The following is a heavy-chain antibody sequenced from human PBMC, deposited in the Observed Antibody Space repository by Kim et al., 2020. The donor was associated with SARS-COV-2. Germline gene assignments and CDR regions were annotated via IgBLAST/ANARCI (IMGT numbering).Heavy chain of an antibody. CDR2: IYYSGST. CDR3: AMPREGSSWGKFDY. D-gene: IGHD6-13*01. J-gene: IGHJ4*02. Sequence: SETLSLTCTVSGGSISSSNYYWGWIRQPPGKGLEWIGSIYYSGSTHYNPSLKSRVTISVDTSRNQFSLKLSSVTAADTAVYYCAMPREGSSWGKFDYWGQGTLVTVSS. CDR1: GGSISSSNYY. V-gene: IGHV4-39*01.